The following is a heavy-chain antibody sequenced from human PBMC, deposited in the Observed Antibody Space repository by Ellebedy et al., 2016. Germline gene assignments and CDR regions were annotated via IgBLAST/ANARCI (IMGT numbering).Heavy chain of an antibody. CDR1: GGSISSGDYY. Sequence: SETLSLXXTVSGGSISSGDYYWSWIRQPPGKGLEWIGYIYYSGSTYYNPSLKSRVTISVDTSKNQFSLKLSSVTAADTAVYYCASSVTPRGAFDIWGQGTMVTVSS. V-gene: IGHV4-30-4*01. CDR3: ASSVTPRGAFDI. D-gene: IGHD2-21*02. J-gene: IGHJ3*02. CDR2: IYYSGST.